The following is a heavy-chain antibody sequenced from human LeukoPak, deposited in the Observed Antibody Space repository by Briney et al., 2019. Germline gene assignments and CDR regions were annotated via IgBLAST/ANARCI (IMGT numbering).Heavy chain of an antibody. D-gene: IGHD3-22*01. V-gene: IGHV1-18*01. CDR1: GYTFTTYG. Sequence: ASVKVSCKTSGYTFTTYGISWVRQAPGQGLEWMGWISAYNGNANYAQKLQGRVTMTTDASTSTAYMELRSLRSDDTAVYYCARDRGNYDSSDPLDYWGQGTLVTVSS. CDR2: ISAYNGNA. CDR3: ARDRGNYDSSDPLDY. J-gene: IGHJ4*02.